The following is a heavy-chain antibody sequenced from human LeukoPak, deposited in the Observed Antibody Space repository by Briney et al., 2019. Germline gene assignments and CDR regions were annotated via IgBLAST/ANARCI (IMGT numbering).Heavy chain of an antibody. V-gene: IGHV3-20*01. CDR2: INWNGGST. Sequence: GGSLRLSCAASGFTFDDYGMSWVRQAPGKGLEWVSGINWNGGSTGYADSVKGRFTISRDNAKNSLYLQMNSLRAEDTALYHYARHDSSGYYWGTDYWGQGTLVTVSS. D-gene: IGHD3-22*01. CDR1: GFTFDDYG. CDR3: ARHDSSGYYWGTDY. J-gene: IGHJ4*02.